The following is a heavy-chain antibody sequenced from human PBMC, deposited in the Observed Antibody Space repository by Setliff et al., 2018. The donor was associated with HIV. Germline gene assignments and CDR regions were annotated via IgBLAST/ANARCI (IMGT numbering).Heavy chain of an antibody. CDR1: GYTFTSYG. D-gene: IGHD6-13*01. J-gene: IGHJ5*02. CDR3: ARLRRGIAAAGTLVWFDP. V-gene: IGHV1-18*01. Sequence: GASVKVSCKASGYTFTSYGISWVRQAPGQGLEWMGWISAYNGNTNYAQKLQGRVTMTTDTSTSTAYMELRSLRSDDTAVYYCARLRRGIAAAGTLVWFDPWGQGTLVTVSS. CDR2: ISAYNGNT.